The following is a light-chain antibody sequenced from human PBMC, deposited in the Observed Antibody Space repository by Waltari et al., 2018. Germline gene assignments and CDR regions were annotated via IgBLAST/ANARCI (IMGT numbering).Light chain of an antibody. J-gene: IGKJ2*01. Sequence: EVVLTQSPATLSLSPGERATLSCRASQSVSDYLAWYQQKPGQAPRLLIYDASNRATATPARFSGSGSGTDFTLTISSLEPEDFAVYYCQHRSSWPYTFGQGTKLEIK. CDR1: QSVSDY. V-gene: IGKV3-11*01. CDR3: QHRSSWPYT. CDR2: DAS.